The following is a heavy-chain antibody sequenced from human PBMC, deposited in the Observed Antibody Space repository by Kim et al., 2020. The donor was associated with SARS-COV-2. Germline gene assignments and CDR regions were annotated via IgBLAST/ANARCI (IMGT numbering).Heavy chain of an antibody. CDR1: GFTFSDHY. CDR3: ARDSRSSDAFDI. J-gene: IGHJ3*02. CDR2: TRNKANSYTT. D-gene: IGHD6-6*01. V-gene: IGHV3-72*01. Sequence: GGSLRLSCAASGFTFSDHYIDWVRQAPGKGLEWVGRTRNKANSYTTEYAASVKGTFTMSRDDSKNSVYLQMNSLKTEDTAVYYCARDSRSSDAFDIWGQGTMVTVSS.